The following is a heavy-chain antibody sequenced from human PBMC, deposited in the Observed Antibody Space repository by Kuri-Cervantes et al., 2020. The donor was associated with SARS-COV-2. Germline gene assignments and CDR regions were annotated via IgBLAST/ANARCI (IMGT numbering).Heavy chain of an antibody. D-gene: IGHD3-10*01. Sequence: GESLKISCVASEFNFRYYGMYWVRQAPGKGLEWVAVISYDGCDTYYGDSVKGRFTISRDNSKNTLYLQMNSLRPEDTGVYYCAKPGSVRGIIREDHYGLDVWGQGTTVTVSS. CDR2: ISYDGCDT. J-gene: IGHJ6*02. V-gene: IGHV3-30*18. CDR1: EFNFRYYG. CDR3: AKPGSVRGIIREDHYGLDV.